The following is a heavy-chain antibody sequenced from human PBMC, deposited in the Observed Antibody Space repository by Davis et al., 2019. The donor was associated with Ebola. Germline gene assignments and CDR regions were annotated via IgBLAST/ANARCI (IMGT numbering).Heavy chain of an antibody. D-gene: IGHD3-3*01. V-gene: IGHV1-2*02. J-gene: IGHJ6*02. CDR2: INPNSGGT. Sequence: ASVKVSCKASGYTFTGYYMHWVRQAPGQGLEWMGWINPNSGGTNYAQKFQGRVTMTRDTSISTAYMELSRLRSDDTAVYYCARGRTMRGYYYYYGMDVWGQGTTVTVSS. CDR1: GYTFTGYY. CDR3: ARGRTMRGYYYYYGMDV.